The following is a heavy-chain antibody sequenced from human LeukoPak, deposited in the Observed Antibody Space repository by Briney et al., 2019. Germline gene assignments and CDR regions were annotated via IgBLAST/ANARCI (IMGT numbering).Heavy chain of an antibody. J-gene: IGHJ4*02. CDR1: GFTFDNFA. Sequence: GGSLRLSCAASGFTFDNFAMAWVRQAPGKGLEWVSAITGSATRTYYADSFKDRFTISRDDSKTTLFLQMDSLRAEDTALYYCAKVSSRITISGRLDYWGRGTLVTVSS. D-gene: IGHD3-3*01. V-gene: IGHV3-23*01. CDR2: ITGSATRT. CDR3: AKVSSRITISGRLDY.